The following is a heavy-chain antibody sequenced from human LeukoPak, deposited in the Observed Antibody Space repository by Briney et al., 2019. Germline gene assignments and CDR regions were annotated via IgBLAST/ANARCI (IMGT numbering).Heavy chain of an antibody. CDR3: ARGEWSSSPFDY. V-gene: IGHV3-21*01. Sequence: PGGSLRLSCAASGFTFSSYGMHWVRQAPGKGLEWVSFISSSSSYIYYGDSVKGRFTISRDNAKNSLYLQMNSLRVEDTAVCYCARGEWSSSPFDYWGQGTLVTVSS. D-gene: IGHD6-6*01. CDR1: GFTFSSYG. CDR2: ISSSSSYI. J-gene: IGHJ4*02.